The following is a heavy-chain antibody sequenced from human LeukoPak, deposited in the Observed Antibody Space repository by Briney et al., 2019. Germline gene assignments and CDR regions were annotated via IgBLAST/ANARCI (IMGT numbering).Heavy chain of an antibody. CDR3: ARGSGYSSSWYDY. D-gene: IGHD6-13*01. CDR1: SGSFSGYY. Sequence: SETLSLTCAVYSGSFSGYYWSWIRQPPGKGLEWIGEINHSGSTNYNPSLKSRVTISVDTSKNQFSLKLSSVTAADTAVYYCARGSGYSSSWYDYWGQGTLVTVSS. CDR2: INHSGST. J-gene: IGHJ4*02. V-gene: IGHV4-34*01.